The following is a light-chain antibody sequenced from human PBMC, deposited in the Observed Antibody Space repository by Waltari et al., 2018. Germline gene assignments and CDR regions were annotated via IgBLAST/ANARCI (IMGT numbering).Light chain of an antibody. Sequence: SYDLTQPSSVSVSPGRTATIPCPGDKLGDKYVSWYQQKPGRSPFLVLYQDTKRPSGIPGRFSGSSSGSTATLTISGAQVMDEGDYYCQAWDGTTVVFGGGTKLTVL. CDR3: QAWDGTTVV. CDR1: KLGDKY. V-gene: IGLV3-1*01. J-gene: IGLJ2*01. CDR2: QDT.